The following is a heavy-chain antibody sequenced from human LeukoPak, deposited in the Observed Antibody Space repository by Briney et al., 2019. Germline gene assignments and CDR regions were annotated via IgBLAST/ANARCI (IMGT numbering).Heavy chain of an antibody. V-gene: IGHV1-2*02. CDR2: INPNSGGT. D-gene: IGHD4-17*01. CDR3: ARVLRSGPPSYGQDAFDI. CDR1: GYTFTGYY. Sequence: ASVKVSCKASGYTFTGYYMHWVRQAPGQGLEWMGWINPNSGGTNYAQKFQGRVTMTRDTSISTAYMELSRLRSDDTAVYYCARVLRSGPPSYGQDAFDIWGQGTMVTVSS. J-gene: IGHJ3*02.